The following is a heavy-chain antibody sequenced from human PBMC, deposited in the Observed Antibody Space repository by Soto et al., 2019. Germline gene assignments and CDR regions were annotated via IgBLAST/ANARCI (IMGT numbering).Heavy chain of an antibody. V-gene: IGHV3-21*01. D-gene: IGHD3-10*01. Sequence: GGSLRLSCAASGFTFSSYGMNWVRQAPGKGLEWVSSISSSGNYIYYADSVKGRFTISGDNAKNSLYLQMNSLRAEDTAAYYCANGYGSTIWGQGTLVTVSS. J-gene: IGHJ4*02. CDR3: ANGYGSTI. CDR1: GFTFSSYG. CDR2: ISSSGNYI.